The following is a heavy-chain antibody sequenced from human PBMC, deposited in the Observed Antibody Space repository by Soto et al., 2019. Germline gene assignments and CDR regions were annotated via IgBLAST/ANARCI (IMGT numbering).Heavy chain of an antibody. D-gene: IGHD3-16*01. CDR1: GFKVSNYA. Sequence: GGSLRLSCAASGFKVSNYAMSWVRQAPGKGLEWVSLISATGGGTYYADSVKGRFTISRDNSHNTLYLQVHSLTAEDTAVYYCAKDRRAGGNSAFYFDFWGQGAQVTVSS. CDR3: AKDRRAGGNSAFYFDF. V-gene: IGHV3-23*01. CDR2: ISATGGGT. J-gene: IGHJ4*02.